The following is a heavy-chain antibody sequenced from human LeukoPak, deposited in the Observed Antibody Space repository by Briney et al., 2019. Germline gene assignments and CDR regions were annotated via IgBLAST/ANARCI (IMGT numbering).Heavy chain of an antibody. Sequence: GGSLRLSCAASGFTFSNYAMSWVRQAPGKGLEWISAITGSGGSTYYADSVKGRFTISRDNSKNTVFLQMNSLRAEDTAVYYCAKWGDYDVLTGYYVSGYWGQGTLVTVSS. J-gene: IGHJ4*02. CDR2: ITGSGGST. CDR1: GFTFSNYA. D-gene: IGHD3-9*01. V-gene: IGHV3-23*01. CDR3: AKWGDYDVLTGYYVSGY.